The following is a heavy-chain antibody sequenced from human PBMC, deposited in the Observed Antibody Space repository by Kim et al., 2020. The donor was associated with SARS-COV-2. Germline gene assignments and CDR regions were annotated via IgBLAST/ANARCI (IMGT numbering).Heavy chain of an antibody. CDR1: GGSISSYY. CDR2: IYYSGST. D-gene: IGHD3-9*01. Sequence: SETLSLTCTVSGGSISSYYWSWIRQPPGKGLEWIGYIYYSGSTNYNPSLKRRVTISVDTSKNQFSLKLSSVTAADTAVYYCARMVTIFWSYGMDGWGQGTTVTVSS. J-gene: IGHJ6*02. CDR3: ARMVTIFWSYGMDG. V-gene: IGHV4-59*13.